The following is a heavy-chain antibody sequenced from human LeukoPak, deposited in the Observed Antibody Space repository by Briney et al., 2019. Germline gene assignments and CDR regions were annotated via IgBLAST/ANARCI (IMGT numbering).Heavy chain of an antibody. J-gene: IGHJ3*02. Sequence: GGSLRLSCAASGFTFDDYAMHWVRQAPGKGLEWVSGISWNSGSIGYADSVKGRFTISRDGAKNSLYLQMNSLRAEDTALYYCAKDSNAFDIWGQGTMVTVSS. V-gene: IGHV3-9*01. CDR1: GFTFDDYA. CDR3: AKDSNAFDI. CDR2: ISWNSGSI.